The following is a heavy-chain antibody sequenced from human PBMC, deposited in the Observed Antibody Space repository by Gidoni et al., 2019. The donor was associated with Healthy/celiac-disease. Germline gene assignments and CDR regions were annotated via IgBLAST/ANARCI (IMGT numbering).Heavy chain of an antibody. Sequence: QVQLVQSGAEVKKPGSSVKVSCKASGGTFSIYTISWVRQAPGQGLEWMGRIIPSLVIANSAQKFKGGVTITADKSPSTAYMELSSLRSEAPAVYYCARVGFYGWGRGDYWGQGTLVTVSS. D-gene: IGHD3-10*01. J-gene: IGHJ4*02. CDR2: IIPSLVIA. V-gene: IGHV1-69*02. CDR3: ARVGFYGWGRGDY. CDR1: GGTFSIYT.